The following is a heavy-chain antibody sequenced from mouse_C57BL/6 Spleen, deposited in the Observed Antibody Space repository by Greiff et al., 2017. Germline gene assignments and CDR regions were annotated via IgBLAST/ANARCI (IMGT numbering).Heavy chain of an antibody. CDR2: IYPGDGDT. J-gene: IGHJ2*01. CDR1: GYAFSSYW. V-gene: IGHV1-80*01. Sequence: VQLQQSGAELVKPGASVKISCKASGYAFSSYWMNWVKQRPGKGLEWIGQIYPGDGDTNYNGKFKGKATLTADKSSSTAYMQLSSLTSEDAAVYFCARDDYGNYGDYGGQGTTLTVSS. CDR3: ARDDYGNYGDY. D-gene: IGHD2-1*01.